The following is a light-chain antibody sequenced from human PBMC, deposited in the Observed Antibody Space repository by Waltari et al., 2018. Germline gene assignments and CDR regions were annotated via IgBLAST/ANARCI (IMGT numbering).Light chain of an antibody. CDR2: DAS. CDR3: QQRSNWPLVT. Sequence: EIVLTQSPATLSLSPGERATLSCRASQSVSSYLAWYQQKPGQAPRLLIYDASNRATGIPARFSGSGSGTDFTHTISSLEPEDFAVYYCQQRSNWPLVTFGPGTKVDIK. V-gene: IGKV3-11*01. J-gene: IGKJ3*01. CDR1: QSVSSY.